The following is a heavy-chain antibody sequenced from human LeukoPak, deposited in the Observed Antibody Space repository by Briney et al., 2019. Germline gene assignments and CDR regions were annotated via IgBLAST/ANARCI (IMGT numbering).Heavy chain of an antibody. V-gene: IGHV4-61*02. Sequence: PSETLSLTCSVSGGSVGSNDYFWNWIRQPAGKGLEWIGRIYASGCTQYNPSLKSRVTMSLDRFKNQFSLNMNSVTAADSAVYFCARYREGYNYVPHALDMWGQGTVVSVS. J-gene: IGHJ3*02. D-gene: IGHD5-24*01. CDR1: GGSVGSNDYF. CDR2: IYASGCT. CDR3: ARYREGYNYVPHALDM.